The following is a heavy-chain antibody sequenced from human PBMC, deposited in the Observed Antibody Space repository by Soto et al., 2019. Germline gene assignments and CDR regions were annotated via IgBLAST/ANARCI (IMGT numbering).Heavy chain of an antibody. D-gene: IGHD3-10*01. CDR2: ISGSGGST. Sequence: PGGSLRLSCAASGFTFSSYAMSWVRQAPGKGLEWVSAISGSGGSTYYADSVKGRFTISRDNSKNTLYLQMNSLRAEDTAVYYCAKVGPYYYGSGRPHFDYWGQGTLVTVSS. CDR3: AKVGPYYYGSGRPHFDY. V-gene: IGHV3-23*01. CDR1: GFTFSSYA. J-gene: IGHJ4*02.